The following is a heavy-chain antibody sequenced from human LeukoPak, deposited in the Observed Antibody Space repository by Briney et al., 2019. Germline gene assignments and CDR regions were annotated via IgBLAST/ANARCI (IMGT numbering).Heavy chain of an antibody. J-gene: IGHJ4*02. D-gene: IGHD3-10*01. CDR3: ARDRRLWFGELLDY. CDR1: GYTFTGYY. V-gene: IGHV1-2*02. CDR2: INPNSRGT. Sequence: ASVKVSCKASGYTFTGYYMHWVRQAPRQGLEWMGWINPNSRGTNYAQKFQGRVTMTRDTSISTAYMELSRLRSDDTAVYYCARDRRLWFGELLDYWGQGTLVTVSS.